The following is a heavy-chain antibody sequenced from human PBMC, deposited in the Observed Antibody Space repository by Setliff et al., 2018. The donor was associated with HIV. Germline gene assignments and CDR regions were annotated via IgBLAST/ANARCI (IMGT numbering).Heavy chain of an antibody. V-gene: IGHV4-59*08. J-gene: IGHJ3*02. CDR3: ARPSNYGSGSYGAFDI. Sequence: SETLSLTCTVSGGSINTYYWSWIRQPPGKGLEWIGYIYYSGSTNYNPSLKSRVTISVDTSKHQFSLKLKSATAADTAVYYCARPSNYGSGSYGAFDIWGQGTMVTVSS. CDR1: GGSINTYY. CDR2: IYYSGST. D-gene: IGHD3-10*01.